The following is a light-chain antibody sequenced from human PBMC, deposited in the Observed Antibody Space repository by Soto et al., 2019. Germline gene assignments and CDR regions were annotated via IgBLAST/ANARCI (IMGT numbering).Light chain of an antibody. CDR1: QSVSSNS. V-gene: IGKV3-20*01. Sequence: EIVVTQSPGTLSLSPGEGATLSCRASQSVSSNSLAWYQQKPGQAPRLLIYGASNRATGIPDRFSGSGSGTDFTLTISRLDPEDFAVYYCQQYSSSPLTFGGGTKVEIK. CDR2: GAS. CDR3: QQYSSSPLT. J-gene: IGKJ4*01.